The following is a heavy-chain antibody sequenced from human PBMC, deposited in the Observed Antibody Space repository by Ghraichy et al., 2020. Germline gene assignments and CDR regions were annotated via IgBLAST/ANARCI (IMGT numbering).Heavy chain of an antibody. CDR1: GFTFSSYA. D-gene: IGHD3-10*01. V-gene: IGHV3-23*01. CDR2: ISGSGGST. J-gene: IGHJ6*02. Sequence: GGSLRLSCAASGFTFSSYAMSWVRQAPGKGLEWVSAISGSGGSTYYADSVKGRFTISRDNSKNTLYLQMNSLRAEDTAVYYCAKDKDVRGDYYGMDGWGQGTTVTVSS. CDR3: AKDKDVRGDYYGMDG.